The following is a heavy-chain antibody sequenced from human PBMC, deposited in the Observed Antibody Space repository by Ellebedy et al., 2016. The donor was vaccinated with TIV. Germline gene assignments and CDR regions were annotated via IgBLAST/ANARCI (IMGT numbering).Heavy chain of an antibody. Sequence: GESLKISCTASGFTFSNYAMSWVRQAPGKGLEWVSAISGSGDITYYADSVKGRLTISRDTSKNTLYLQMNSLRAEDTAVYYCAKDHGWLSRDWGQGTLVIVSS. CDR3: AKDHGWLSRD. CDR2: ISGSGDIT. CDR1: GFTFSNYA. J-gene: IGHJ4*02. V-gene: IGHV3-23*01. D-gene: IGHD6-19*01.